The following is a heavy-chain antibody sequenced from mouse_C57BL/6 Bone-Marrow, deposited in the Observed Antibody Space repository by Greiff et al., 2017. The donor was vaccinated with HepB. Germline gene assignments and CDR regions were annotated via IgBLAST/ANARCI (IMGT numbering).Heavy chain of an antibody. CDR3: ARNKRLYYSDAMDY. CDR2: IWSGGST. V-gene: IGHV2-2*01. J-gene: IGHJ4*01. CDR1: GFSLTSYG. D-gene: IGHD1-1*01. Sequence: VKLQQSGPGLVQPSQSLSITCTVSGFSLTSYGVHWVRQSPGKGLEWLGVIWSGGSTDYNAAFISRLSISKDNSKSQVFFKMNSLQADDTAIYYCARNKRLYYSDAMDYWGQGTSVTVSS.